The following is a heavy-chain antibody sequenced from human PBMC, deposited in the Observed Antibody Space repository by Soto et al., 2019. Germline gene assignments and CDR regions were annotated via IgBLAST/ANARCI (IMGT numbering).Heavy chain of an antibody. CDR2: SYYSGSS. D-gene: IGHD6-13*01. CDR1: GGSIGNSY. V-gene: IGHV4-59*08. Sequence: QVQLQESGPGLVKPSETLSLTCTVSGGSIGNSYWSWVRQSPGKGLAWIGSSYYSGSSNYTPSRKSRLSISVDTSKNQFSLKLSSVTDADTAVYYCARHSSSWPIFDYWGQGTLVIVSS. CDR3: ARHSSSWPIFDY. J-gene: IGHJ4*02.